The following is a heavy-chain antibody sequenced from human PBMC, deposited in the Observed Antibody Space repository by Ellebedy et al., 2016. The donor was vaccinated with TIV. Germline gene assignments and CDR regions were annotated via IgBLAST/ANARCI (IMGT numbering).Heavy chain of an antibody. CDR1: GGSYSSDA. V-gene: IGHV1-69*06. Sequence: SVKVSCXGSGGSYSSDAIIWVRQAPGQGLRWMGGITPLFGTVYYAQKFQGRITISADKSTRTVYMELSSLRSEDTAVYYCARRDGMDVWGQGTTVTVSS. CDR2: ITPLFGTV. J-gene: IGHJ6*02. CDR3: ARRDGMDV.